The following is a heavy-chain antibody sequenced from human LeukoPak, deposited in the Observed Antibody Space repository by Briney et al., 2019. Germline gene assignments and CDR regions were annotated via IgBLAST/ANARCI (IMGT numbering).Heavy chain of an antibody. CDR2: IYYSGST. J-gene: IGHJ4*02. D-gene: IGHD2/OR15-2a*01. CDR3: AKDSAKKYDDY. CDR1: GGSISSYY. V-gene: IGHV4-59*01. Sequence: SETLSLTCTVSGGSISSYYWSWIRQPPGKGLEWIGYIYYSGSTNYNPSLKSRVTISVGTSKNQFSLKLSSVTAADTAVYYCAKDSAKKYDDYWGQGTLVTVSS.